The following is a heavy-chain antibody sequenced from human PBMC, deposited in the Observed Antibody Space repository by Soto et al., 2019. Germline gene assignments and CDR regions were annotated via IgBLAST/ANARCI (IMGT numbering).Heavy chain of an antibody. CDR2: ISDSGTT. J-gene: IGHJ5*02. D-gene: IGHD6-19*01. CDR3: ARDRWLSRAHWFDP. Sequence: QVELQQSGPGLVKASETLSLSCTVFGGSIDSYYWSWIRQAPGKGLEWIGHISDSGTTNYNPSLGSRVTISVDTSRKLFSLKLSSVTAADTAVYFCARDRWLSRAHWFDPWGPGTLVTVSS. CDR1: GGSIDSYY. V-gene: IGHV4-59*12.